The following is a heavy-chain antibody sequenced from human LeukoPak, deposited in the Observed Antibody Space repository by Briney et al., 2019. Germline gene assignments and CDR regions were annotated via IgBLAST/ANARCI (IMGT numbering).Heavy chain of an antibody. Sequence: ASVKVSCKASGYTFTGYYMHWVRQAPGQGLEWMGWINPNSGGTNYAQKFQGRVTMTRDTSISTAYTELSRLRSDDTAVYYCARVRWFGELLPFGGFDPWGQGTLVTVSS. J-gene: IGHJ5*02. CDR2: INPNSGGT. D-gene: IGHD3-10*01. CDR3: ARVRWFGELLPFGGFDP. CDR1: GYTFTGYY. V-gene: IGHV1-2*02.